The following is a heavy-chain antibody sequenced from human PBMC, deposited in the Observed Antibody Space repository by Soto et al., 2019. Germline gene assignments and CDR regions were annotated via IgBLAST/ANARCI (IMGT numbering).Heavy chain of an antibody. CDR3: ARGFIPSPSYFDL. V-gene: IGHV3-48*01. J-gene: IGHJ2*01. CDR1: GFTFSSYS. Sequence: EVQLGESGGGLVQPGGSLRLSCAASGFTFSSYSMNWVRQAPGKGLEWVSYISSSSSTIYYADSVKGRFTISRDNAKNSLYLQMNSLRAEDTAVYYCARGFIPSPSYFDLWGRGTLVTVSS. CDR2: ISSSSSTI. D-gene: IGHD3-16*02.